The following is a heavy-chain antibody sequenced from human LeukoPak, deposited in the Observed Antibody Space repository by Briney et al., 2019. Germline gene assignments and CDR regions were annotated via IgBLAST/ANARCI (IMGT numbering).Heavy chain of an antibody. Sequence: GASVKVSCKASRYTFTGYYIHWVRQAPGQGLEWVGGINPNSGGTNYAQKFQGRVTLTRDTSINKAYMELSRLRSDDTAVYYCARAVAAAGTGAEYFQHWGQGTLVTVSS. CDR3: ARAVAAAGTGAEYFQH. V-gene: IGHV1-2*02. D-gene: IGHD6-13*01. CDR2: INPNSGGT. CDR1: RYTFTGYY. J-gene: IGHJ1*01.